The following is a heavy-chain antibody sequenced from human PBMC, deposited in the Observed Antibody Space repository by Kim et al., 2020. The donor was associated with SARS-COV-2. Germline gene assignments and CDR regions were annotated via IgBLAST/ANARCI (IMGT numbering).Heavy chain of an antibody. D-gene: IGHD6-13*01. Sequence: FQGRVTITADESTSTGYMELSSLRSEDTAVYYCARAGIAAAEYYYYGMDVWGQGTTVTVSS. CDR3: ARAGIAAAEYYYYGMDV. J-gene: IGHJ6*02. V-gene: IGHV1-69*01.